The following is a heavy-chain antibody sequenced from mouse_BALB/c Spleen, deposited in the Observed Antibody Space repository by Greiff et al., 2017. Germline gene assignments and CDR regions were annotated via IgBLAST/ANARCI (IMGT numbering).Heavy chain of an antibody. CDR2: ISSGGSYT. Sequence: EVMLVESGGGLVKPGGSLKLSCAASGFTFSSYAMSWVRQSPEKRLEWVAEISSGGSYTYYPDTVTGRFTISRDNAKNTLYLEMSSLRSEDTAMYYCAREGQPRYVNAMDYWGQGTSVTVSS. D-gene: IGHD6-1*01. J-gene: IGHJ4*01. V-gene: IGHV5-9-4*01. CDR3: AREGQPRYVNAMDY. CDR1: GFTFSSYA.